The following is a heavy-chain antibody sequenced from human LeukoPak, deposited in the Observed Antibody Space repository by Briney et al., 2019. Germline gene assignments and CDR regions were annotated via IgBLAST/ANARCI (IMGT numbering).Heavy chain of an antibody. Sequence: VSVKVSCKASGYTFTSYYMHWVRQAPGQGLEWMGIINPSGGSTSYAQKFQGRVTMTRDTSTSTVYMELSSLRSEDTAVYYCARAHWSYDFWSGYYSWFDPWGQGTLVTVSS. J-gene: IGHJ5*02. CDR2: INPSGGST. CDR1: GYTFTSYY. D-gene: IGHD3-3*01. CDR3: ARAHWSYDFWSGYYSWFDP. V-gene: IGHV1-46*01.